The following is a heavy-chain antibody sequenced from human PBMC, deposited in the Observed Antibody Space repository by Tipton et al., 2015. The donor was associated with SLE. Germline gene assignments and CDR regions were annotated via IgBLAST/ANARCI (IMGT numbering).Heavy chain of an antibody. D-gene: IGHD3-16*01. CDR3: ARHDYDTYYFEY. Sequence: LRLSCTVSGGSISSGSYYWTWIRQPAGKGLEWIGRIYASGSTNYKPSPKSRVTISVDTSKNQFSLKLSSVTAADTAVYYCARHDYDTYYFEYWGQGTLVTVFS. CDR1: GGSISSGSYY. CDR2: IYASGST. J-gene: IGHJ4*02. V-gene: IGHV4-61*02.